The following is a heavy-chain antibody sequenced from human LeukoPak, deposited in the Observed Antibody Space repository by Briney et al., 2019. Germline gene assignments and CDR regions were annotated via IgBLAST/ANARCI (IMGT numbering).Heavy chain of an antibody. CDR2: ISTTGTTI. Sequence: GGSLRLSCAASGFTFSAYHINWVRQAPGKGLEWISYISTTGTTIHYAYSVKGRFAISRDNAKSSLYLQMNSLRDEDTAVYYCAKDQRWESPHYLDSWGQGTLVTVSS. CDR3: AKDQRWESPHYLDS. V-gene: IGHV3-48*02. CDR1: GFTFSAYH. D-gene: IGHD1-26*01. J-gene: IGHJ4*02.